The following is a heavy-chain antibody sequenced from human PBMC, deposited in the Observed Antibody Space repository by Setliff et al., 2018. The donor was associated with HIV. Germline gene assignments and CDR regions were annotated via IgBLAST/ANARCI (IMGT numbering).Heavy chain of an antibody. Sequence: ASVKVSCKASGYTFTSYDINWVRQAPGRGLEWMGWMNPNSGSTDYAQKFQGRVTITRDTSITTAYMELSSLRSEDAAVYYCARGGFFGVAERRAFANWGQGTLVTVSS. D-gene: IGHD3-3*01. CDR1: GYTFTSYD. CDR3: ARGGFFGVAERRAFAN. J-gene: IGHJ4*02. V-gene: IGHV1-8*01. CDR2: MNPNSGST.